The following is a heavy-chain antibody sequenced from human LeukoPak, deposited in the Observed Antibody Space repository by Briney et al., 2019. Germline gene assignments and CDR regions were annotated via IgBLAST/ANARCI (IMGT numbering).Heavy chain of an antibody. D-gene: IGHD3-10*01. Sequence: PGGSLRLSCAASGFTFSTYTMNWVRQAPGKGLEWVSYISSSGSTIYYADSVKGRFTISRDNAKNSLYLQMNSLRAEDTAVYYCARDHMVRGVIRFATYYYGMDVWGQGTTVTVSS. CDR1: GFTFSTYT. J-gene: IGHJ6*02. CDR2: ISSSGSTI. V-gene: IGHV3-48*04. CDR3: ARDHMVRGVIRFATYYYGMDV.